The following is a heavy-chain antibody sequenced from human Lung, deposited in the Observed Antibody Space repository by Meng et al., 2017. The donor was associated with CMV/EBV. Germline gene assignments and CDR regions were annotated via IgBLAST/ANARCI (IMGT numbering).Heavy chain of an antibody. CDR3: ARAPPIVGATFDS. CDR2: IIPIFGTT. CDR1: GDTLNSYA. Sequence: QVPLVQSGAVVKKAGASVKVSCKTSGDTLNSYATSWVRQGPGQGLEWMGGIIPIFGTTNYAQKFQGRIRITADESKSTAYMEAGSLRSEDTAVYCCARAPPIVGATFDSWGQGTMVTVSS. V-gene: IGHV1-69*12. D-gene: IGHD1-26*01. J-gene: IGHJ4*02.